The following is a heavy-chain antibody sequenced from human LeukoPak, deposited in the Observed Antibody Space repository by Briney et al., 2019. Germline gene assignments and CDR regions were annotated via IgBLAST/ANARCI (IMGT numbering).Heavy chain of an antibody. V-gene: IGHV3-30*02. CDR1: GFTFSSYD. CDR3: ATYGYNSFDY. Sequence: GGSLRLSCAASGFTFSSYDMHWVRQAPGKGLEWVAFIRYDGSNKYYADSVKGRFTISRDNAKNSLYLQMNSLRAEDTAVYYCATYGYNSFDYWGQGTLVTVSS. J-gene: IGHJ4*02. D-gene: IGHD5-24*01. CDR2: IRYDGSNK.